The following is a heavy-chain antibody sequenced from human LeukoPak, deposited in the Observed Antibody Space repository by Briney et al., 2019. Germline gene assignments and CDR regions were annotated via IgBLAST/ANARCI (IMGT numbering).Heavy chain of an antibody. Sequence: SQTLSLTCTVSGGSISSGGYYWSWIRQPPGKGLEWIGYIYHSGSTYYNPSLKSRVTISVDRSKNQFSLKLSSVTAADTAVYYCARDPTYYLRYGYFDSWGQGTLVTVSS. CDR1: GGSISSGGYY. CDR2: IYHSGST. V-gene: IGHV4-30-2*01. J-gene: IGHJ4*02. D-gene: IGHD1-26*01. CDR3: ARDPTYYLRYGYFDS.